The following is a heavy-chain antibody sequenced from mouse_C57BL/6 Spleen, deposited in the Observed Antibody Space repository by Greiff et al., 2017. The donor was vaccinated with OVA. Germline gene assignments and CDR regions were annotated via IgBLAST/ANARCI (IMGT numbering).Heavy chain of an antibody. CDR3: ERRGALYYDNSAWFAY. D-gene: IGHD2-1*01. CDR1: GYAFTNYL. J-gene: IGHJ3*01. CDR2: ISPGSGGT. V-gene: IGHV1-54*01. Sequence: VKLMESGAELVRPGTSVKVSCKASGYAFTNYLIEWVKQRPGQGLEWIGVISPGSGGTTSNYKFTVKATLTADKADSAACMQLSRLTSEDSAVYFCERRGALYYDNSAWFAYWGKGTLVTVSA.